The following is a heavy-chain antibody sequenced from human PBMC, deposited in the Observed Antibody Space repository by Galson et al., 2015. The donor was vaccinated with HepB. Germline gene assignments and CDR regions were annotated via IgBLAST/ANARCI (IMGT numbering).Heavy chain of an antibody. J-gene: IGHJ1*01. CDR2: IYWNDDE. D-gene: IGHD3-22*01. V-gene: IGHV2-5*01. CDR3: AHRRYDSGGYGFFHH. CDR1: GFSLSTSGVG. Sequence: PALVKPTQTLTLTCTFSGFSLSTSGVGVGWIRQPPGKALEWLALIYWNDDERYSPSLKSRLTITKDTSKNQVVLTMTNMDPVDTATYYCAHRRYDSGGYGFFHHWGQGTLVTVSS.